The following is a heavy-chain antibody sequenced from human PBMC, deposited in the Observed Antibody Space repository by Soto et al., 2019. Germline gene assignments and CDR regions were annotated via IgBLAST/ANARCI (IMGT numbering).Heavy chain of an antibody. CDR2: INAGNGNT. D-gene: IGHD1-26*01. J-gene: IGHJ4*02. CDR1: GYTFSNYA. Sequence: ASVKVSCKASGYTFSNYAIHWVRQAPGQRLEWMGWINAGNGNTKSSQKFPGRVTITRDTSASTAYMELSSLRSEDTAVYYCARGSPPTFDYWGQGTLVTVSS. V-gene: IGHV1-3*01. CDR3: ARGSPPTFDY.